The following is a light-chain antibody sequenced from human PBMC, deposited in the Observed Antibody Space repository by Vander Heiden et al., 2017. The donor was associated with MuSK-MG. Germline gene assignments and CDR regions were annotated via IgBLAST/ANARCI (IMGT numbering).Light chain of an antibody. J-gene: IGKJ2*01. CDR3: QQDYSTPQT. Sequence: DIVMTQSPDSLAVSLGERATINCKSSQSVLYSPNNKNYLAWYQQKPGQPPKLLIYWASTRESGVPDRFSGSGSGTDFTLTISSLQAEDVAVYYCQQDYSTPQTFGQGTKLEIK. V-gene: IGKV4-1*01. CDR2: WAS. CDR1: QSVLYSPNNKNY.